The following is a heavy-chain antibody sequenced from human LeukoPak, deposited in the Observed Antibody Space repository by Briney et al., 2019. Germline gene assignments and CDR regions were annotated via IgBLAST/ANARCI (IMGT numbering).Heavy chain of an antibody. Sequence: GGSLRLSCAASGFTFSSYSMNWVRQAPGKGLEWVSYISSSSSNTNYADSVKGRFTISRDNAKNSLYLQMNSLRAEDTAVYYCARGNGYCSGGSCYRRRGWFDPWGQGTLATVSS. J-gene: IGHJ5*02. D-gene: IGHD2-15*01. CDR2: ISSSSSNT. CDR3: ARGNGYCSGGSCYRRRGWFDP. CDR1: GFTFSSYS. V-gene: IGHV3-48*01.